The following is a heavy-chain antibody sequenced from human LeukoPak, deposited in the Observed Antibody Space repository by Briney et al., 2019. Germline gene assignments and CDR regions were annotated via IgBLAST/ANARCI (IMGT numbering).Heavy chain of an antibody. D-gene: IGHD2-2*01. Sequence: GGSLRLSCAASGFTFSNYWMSWVRQAPGKGLEWVANIKQDGSEKYYVDSVKGRFTISRDNAKNSLYLQMNSLRAEDTAVYYCVRALDSSSSRYQAFEYWGQGTLVTVSS. CDR1: GFTFSNYW. CDR2: IKQDGSEK. J-gene: IGHJ4*02. CDR3: VRALDSSSSRYQAFEY. V-gene: IGHV3-7*01.